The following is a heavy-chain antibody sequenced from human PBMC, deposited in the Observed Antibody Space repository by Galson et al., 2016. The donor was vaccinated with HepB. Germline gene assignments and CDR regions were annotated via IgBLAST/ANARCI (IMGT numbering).Heavy chain of an antibody. D-gene: IGHD3/OR15-3a*01. CDR3: ARGTGTGGYFDY. V-gene: IGHV1-46*01. J-gene: IGHJ4*02. Sequence: SVKVSCTASGYTFTSYSMHWVRQAPGQGLEWMAMINRSGGSTCYAQKFQGRVTVTRDTSTNTVYMELSSLRSEDTAVYYGARGTGTGGYFDYWGQGTLVTVSS. CDR1: GYTFTSYS. CDR2: INRSGGST.